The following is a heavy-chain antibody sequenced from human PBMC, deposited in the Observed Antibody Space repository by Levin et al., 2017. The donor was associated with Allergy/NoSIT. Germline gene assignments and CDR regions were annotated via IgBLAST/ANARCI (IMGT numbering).Heavy chain of an antibody. CDR2: ISGSGTTT. CDR3: AKIPSWGSGGYYFDY. J-gene: IGHJ4*02. Sequence: LSLPCAASGFTFLNYAMSWVRQAPGKGLEWVSAISGSGTTTHDADSVKGRFTISRDNSKNTLYLQMNSLRAEDTAVYYCAKIPSWGSGGYYFDYWGQGTLVTVSS. D-gene: IGHD3-10*01. V-gene: IGHV3-23*01. CDR1: GFTFLNYA.